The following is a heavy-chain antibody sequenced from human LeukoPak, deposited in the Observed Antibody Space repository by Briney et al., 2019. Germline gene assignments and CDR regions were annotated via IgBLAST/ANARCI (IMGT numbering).Heavy chain of an antibody. Sequence: PGGSLRLSCAASGFTFSSYAMSWVRQAPGKGLEWVSSISGSGGSTYYADSVKGRFTISRDNSKNTLFLQMNSLRAEDTAVYYCAKDRSDIIVVPAAIPDYWGQGTLVTVSS. CDR3: AKDRSDIIVVPAAIPDY. J-gene: IGHJ4*02. CDR2: ISGSGGST. CDR1: GFTFSSYA. V-gene: IGHV3-23*01. D-gene: IGHD2-2*01.